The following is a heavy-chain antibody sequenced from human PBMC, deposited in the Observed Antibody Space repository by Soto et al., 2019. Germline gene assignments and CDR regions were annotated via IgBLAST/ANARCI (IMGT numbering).Heavy chain of an antibody. V-gene: IGHV1-69*02. CDR3: ASNPDCSGGSCYLGSTFDY. D-gene: IGHD2-15*01. CDR2: IIPILGIA. CDR1: GGTFSSYT. J-gene: IGHJ4*02. Sequence: QVQLVQSGAEVKKPGSSVKVSCKASGGTFSSYTISWVRQAPGQGLEWMGRIIPILGIANYAQKFQGRVTITADKSTSTAYMELSSLRSEDTAVYYCASNPDCSGGSCYLGSTFDYWGQGTLVTVSS.